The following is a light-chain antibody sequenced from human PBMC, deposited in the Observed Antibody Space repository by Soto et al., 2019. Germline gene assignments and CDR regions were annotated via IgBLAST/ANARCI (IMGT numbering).Light chain of an antibody. CDR2: DVS. CDR1: SGDIGGYDY. CDR3: SSYTSSMTNV. Sequence: QSALTQPAPVSGSPGQSITISCTGTSGDIGGYDYVSWYQQHPGKAPKLMIYDVSNRPSGVSNRFSGSKSGTTASLTISGLQAEDEADYYCSSYTSSMTNVFGSGTKVTVL. J-gene: IGLJ1*01. V-gene: IGLV2-14*03.